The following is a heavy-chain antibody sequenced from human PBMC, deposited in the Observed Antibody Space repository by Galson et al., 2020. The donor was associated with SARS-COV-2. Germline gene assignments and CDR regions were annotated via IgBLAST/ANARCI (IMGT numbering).Heavy chain of an antibody. CDR3: AREGSGSTYYIDH. J-gene: IGHJ4*03. CDR2: IRTGRSSL. CDR1: VFTFGSYG. Sequence: GGSLRLSCAASVFTFGSYGMNWVRQAQGKGLEWVSYIRTGRSSLYSAYSMKGRFTISRDNTNNSLYLQMNSLRVEDTAVYYCAREGSGSTYYIDHLGHGALVTVSS. V-gene: IGHV3-21*06. D-gene: IGHD1-26*01.